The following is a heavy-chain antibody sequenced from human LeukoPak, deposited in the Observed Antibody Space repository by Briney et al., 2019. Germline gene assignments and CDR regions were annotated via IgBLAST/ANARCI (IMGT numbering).Heavy chain of an antibody. Sequence: SVKVSCKASGGTFSSYAISWVRQAPGQGLEWMGRIIPIFGIANYAQKFQGRVTITADKSTSTAYMELSSLRSEDTAVYYCAPGYYDSSGSGGYWGQGTLVTVSS. CDR3: APGYYDSSGSGGY. CDR2: IIPIFGIA. J-gene: IGHJ4*02. D-gene: IGHD3-22*01. CDR1: GGTFSSYA. V-gene: IGHV1-69*04.